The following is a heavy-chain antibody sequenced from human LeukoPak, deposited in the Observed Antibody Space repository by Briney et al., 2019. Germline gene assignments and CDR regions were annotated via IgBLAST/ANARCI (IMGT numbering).Heavy chain of an antibody. D-gene: IGHD5-18*01. CDR1: GGSISSGSYY. J-gene: IGHJ4*02. V-gene: IGHV4-61*02. Sequence: SETLSLTCTVSGGSISSGSYYWSWIRQPAGKGLEWIGRISTSGSTNYNPSLKSRVTMSVDTSKNQFSLNLSSVTAADTAVYYCAREGGYSYGDAPLHFDYWGQGTLVTVSS. CDR2: ISTSGST. CDR3: AREGGYSYGDAPLHFDY.